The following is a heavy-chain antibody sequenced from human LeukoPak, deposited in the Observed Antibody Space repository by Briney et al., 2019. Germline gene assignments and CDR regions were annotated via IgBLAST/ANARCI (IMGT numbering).Heavy chain of an antibody. CDR2: IYYSVNT. CDR1: GGSMSSYY. V-gene: IGHV4-59*05. Sequence: SETLSLTCTVSGGSMSSYYWSWIRQPPGKGLEWIGSIYYSVNTYYNPSLKSRVTISVDTSKNQFSLKLSSVTAADTAVYYCASGASETDYWGQGTLVTVSS. D-gene: IGHD5-12*01. J-gene: IGHJ4*02. CDR3: ASGASETDY.